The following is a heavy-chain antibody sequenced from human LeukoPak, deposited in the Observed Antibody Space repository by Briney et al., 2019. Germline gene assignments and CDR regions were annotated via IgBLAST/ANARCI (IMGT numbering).Heavy chain of an antibody. J-gene: IGHJ4*02. CDR3: VRDRELNY. CDR1: GVSISIYY. Sequence: SETLSLTCTVSGVSISIYYWSWVRQPPGKGLEWIGYIYNSGSTNYNPSLRSRATVSADTSKNQFSLKLSSVTAANTAVYYCVRDRELNYWGQGTLVTVSS. V-gene: IGHV4-59*01. D-gene: IGHD1-26*01. CDR2: IYNSGST.